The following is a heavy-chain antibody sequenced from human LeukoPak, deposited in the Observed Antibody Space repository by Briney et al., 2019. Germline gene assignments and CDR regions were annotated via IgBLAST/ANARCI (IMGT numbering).Heavy chain of an antibody. V-gene: IGHV3-21*01. J-gene: IGHJ4*02. D-gene: IGHD4-17*01. Sequence: TGGSLRLSCAASGFTLSSHSMNWVRQAPGKGLEWVSSISSSSSYIYCADSVKGRFTISRDNAKNSLYLQMNSLRAEDTAVYYCARDRGDYFDYWGQGTLVTVSS. CDR1: GFTLSSHS. CDR2: ISSSSSYI. CDR3: ARDRGDYFDY.